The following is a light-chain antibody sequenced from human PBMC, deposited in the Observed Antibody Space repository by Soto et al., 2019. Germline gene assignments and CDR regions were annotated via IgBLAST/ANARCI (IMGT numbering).Light chain of an antibody. CDR2: GAS. CDR3: QQYCSAPPRT. V-gene: IGKV3-20*01. Sequence: EIVLTQSPGTLSLSPGERATLSCRASQSVSSSYLAWYQQKPGQAPRLLIYGASSRATGIPDRFSGSGSGTDFTLTISRLEPEDFAVYYCQQYCSAPPRTFCGGTKVEIK. CDR1: QSVSSSY. J-gene: IGKJ4*01.